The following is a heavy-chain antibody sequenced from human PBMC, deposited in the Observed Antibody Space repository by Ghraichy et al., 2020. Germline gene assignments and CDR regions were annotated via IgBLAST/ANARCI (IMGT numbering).Heavy chain of an antibody. J-gene: IGHJ6*03. V-gene: IGHV3-21*01. Sequence: GESLNISCTTSGFTFGSYTMYWVRQTPGKGLEWVSSISSSSSSIYYADSLKGRFTISRDNVKKILYLQMSSLRADDTAVYYCARDLGDYMDVWGKGTTVTVSS. CDR1: GFTFGSYT. CDR3: ARDLGDYMDV. D-gene: IGHD3-16*01. CDR2: ISSSSSSI.